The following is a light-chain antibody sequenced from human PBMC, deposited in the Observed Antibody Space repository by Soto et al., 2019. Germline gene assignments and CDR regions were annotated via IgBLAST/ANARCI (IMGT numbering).Light chain of an antibody. CDR2: RTS. Sequence: EIVMTQSPATLSVSPGERATLSCRASQSISSNLAWYQQKPGQAPRLLTFRTSSRATGFPARFSGSGSGTDFTLTISRLEPEDFAVYYCQQYGSSPLITFGQGTRLEIK. CDR1: QSISSN. V-gene: IGKV3-20*01. CDR3: QQYGSSPLIT. J-gene: IGKJ5*01.